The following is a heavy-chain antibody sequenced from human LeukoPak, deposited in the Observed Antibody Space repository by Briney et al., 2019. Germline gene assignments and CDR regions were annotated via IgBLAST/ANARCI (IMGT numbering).Heavy chain of an antibody. CDR3: ARDRITMVRGVIIRGLFDY. CDR2: ISSSGSTI. D-gene: IGHD3-10*01. V-gene: IGHV3-11*01. CDR1: GFTFSDYY. J-gene: IGHJ4*02. Sequence: GGSLRLSCAASGFTFSDYYMSWIRQAPGKGLGWVSYISSSGSTIYYADSVKGRFTISGDNAKNSLYLQMNSLRAEDTAVYYCARDRITMVRGVIIRGLFDYWGQGTLVTVSS.